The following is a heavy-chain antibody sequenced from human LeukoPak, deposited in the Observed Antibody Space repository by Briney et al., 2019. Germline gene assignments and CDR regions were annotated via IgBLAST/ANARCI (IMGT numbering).Heavy chain of an antibody. CDR3: ARSGGHAAFDI. J-gene: IGHJ3*02. CDR2: IYTSGST. D-gene: IGHD2-15*01. CDR1: GGSISRGSYF. V-gene: IGHV4-61*02. Sequence: SETLSLTCTVPGGSISRGSYFWSWFRQPAGKGLEWIGRIYTSGSTNYNPSLKSRVTISLDTSKKQFSLKLSSVTAADTAVYYCARSGGHAAFDIWGQGTMVTVSS.